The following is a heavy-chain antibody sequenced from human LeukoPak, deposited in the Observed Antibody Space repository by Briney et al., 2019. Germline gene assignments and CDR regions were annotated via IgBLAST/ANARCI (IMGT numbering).Heavy chain of an antibody. Sequence: SETLSLTCTVSGGSISSYYWSWIRQPPGKGLEWIGYIYYSGSTNYNPSLKSRVTISVDTSKNQFSLKLSSVTAADTAVYYCARQGGIAVAPYYFDYWGQGTLVTVSS. J-gene: IGHJ4*02. CDR1: GGSISSYY. CDR3: ARQGGIAVAPYYFDY. D-gene: IGHD6-19*01. CDR2: IYYSGST. V-gene: IGHV4-59*08.